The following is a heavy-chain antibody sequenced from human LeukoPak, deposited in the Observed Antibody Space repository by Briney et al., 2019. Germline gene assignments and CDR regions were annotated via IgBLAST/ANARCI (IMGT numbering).Heavy chain of an antibody. CDR3: ARASSGWYGFDY. CDR2: INPNSGGT. V-gene: IGHV1-2*06. J-gene: IGHJ4*02. Sequence: GASVKVSCKASGYTFTGYYMHWVRQAPGQGLEWMGRINPNSGGTNYAQKFQGRVTMNRDTSISTAYMELSRLRSDDTAVYYCARASSGWYGFDYWGQGTLVTVSS. CDR1: GYTFTGYY. D-gene: IGHD6-19*01.